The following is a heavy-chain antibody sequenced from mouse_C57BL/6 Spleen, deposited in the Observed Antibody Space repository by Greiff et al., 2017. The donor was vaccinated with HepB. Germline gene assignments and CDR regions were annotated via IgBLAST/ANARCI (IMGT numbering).Heavy chain of an antibody. CDR3: ARSTVVATRGYAMDY. D-gene: IGHD1-1*01. CDR2: IYPGGGYT. J-gene: IGHJ4*01. V-gene: IGHV1-63*01. CDR1: GYTFTNYW. Sequence: VQLQQSGAELVRPGTSVKMSCKASGYTFTNYWIGWAKQRPGHGLEWIGDIYPGGGYTNYNEKFKGKATLTADKSSSTAYMQFSSLTSENSAIYYCARSTVVATRGYAMDYWGQGTSVTVSS.